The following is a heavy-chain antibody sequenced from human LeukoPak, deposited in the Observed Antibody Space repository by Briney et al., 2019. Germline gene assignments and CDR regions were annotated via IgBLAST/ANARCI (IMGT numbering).Heavy chain of an antibody. CDR3: ATDLYDSSGYYGFDY. J-gene: IGHJ4*02. V-gene: IGHV1-69*04. Sequence: SVKVSCKASGGTFSSYAISWVRQAPGQGLEWMGRIIPILGIANYAQKFQGRVTMTEDTSTDTAYMELSSLRSEDTAVYYCATDLYDSSGYYGFDYWGQGTLVTVSS. CDR1: GGTFSSYA. D-gene: IGHD3-22*01. CDR2: IIPILGIA.